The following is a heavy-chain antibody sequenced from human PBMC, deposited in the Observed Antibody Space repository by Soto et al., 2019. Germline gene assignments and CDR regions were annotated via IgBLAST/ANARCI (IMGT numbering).Heavy chain of an antibody. CDR3: AKDSGSLPKN. Sequence: VGSLRLSCAAAGFTFSSYAMSWVRQAPGKGLEWVSAISGSGGSTYYADSVKGRFTISRDNSKNTLYLQMNSLRAEDTAVYYCAKDSGSLPKNWGQGTLVTVSS. CDR2: ISGSGGST. V-gene: IGHV3-23*01. J-gene: IGHJ4*02. D-gene: IGHD3-10*01. CDR1: GFTFSSYA.